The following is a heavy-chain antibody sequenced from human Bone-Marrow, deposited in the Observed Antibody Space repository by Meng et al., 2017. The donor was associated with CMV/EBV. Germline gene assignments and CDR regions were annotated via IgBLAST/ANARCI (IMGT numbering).Heavy chain of an antibody. V-gene: IGHV3-23*01. Sequence: GGSLRLSCAASGFTFSSYAMSWVRQAPGKGLEWVSAISGSGGSTYYADSVKGRFTISRDNSKNTLYLQMNSLRAEDTAVYYCARLAIFGVAKDYYGMDVWGQGTTVTVYS. CDR3: ARLAIFGVAKDYYGMDV. D-gene: IGHD3-3*01. CDR1: GFTFSSYA. J-gene: IGHJ6*01. CDR2: ISGSGGST.